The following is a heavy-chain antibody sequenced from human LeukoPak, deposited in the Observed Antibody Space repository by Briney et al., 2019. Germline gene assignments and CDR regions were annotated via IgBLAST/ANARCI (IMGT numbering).Heavy chain of an antibody. CDR1: GFTFSSYE. D-gene: IGHD2-8*02. V-gene: IGHV3-48*03. CDR2: ISSSGSTI. J-gene: IGHJ4*02. Sequence: PGGALRLSCAASGFTFSSYEMNWVRQAPGKGRGWVSYISSSGSTIYYADSVKGRFTISRDNSKNTVYLQMNSLRAEDTAVYYCARDYGWACDYWGQGTLVTVSS. CDR3: ARDYGWACDY.